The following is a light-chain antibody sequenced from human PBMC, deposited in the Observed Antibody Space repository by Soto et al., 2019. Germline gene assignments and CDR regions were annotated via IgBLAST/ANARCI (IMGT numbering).Light chain of an antibody. V-gene: IGKV1-8*01. CDR2: AAS. J-gene: IGKJ4*01. Sequence: AIRMTQSPSSLSASTGDRVTLTCRASQGISSYLAWYQQKPGKAPKLLIYAASTLQSGVPSRFSGSGSGTDFTLTISCLQSEDFATYYCQQYYSYPLFGGGTKVDIK. CDR3: QQYYSYPL. CDR1: QGISSY.